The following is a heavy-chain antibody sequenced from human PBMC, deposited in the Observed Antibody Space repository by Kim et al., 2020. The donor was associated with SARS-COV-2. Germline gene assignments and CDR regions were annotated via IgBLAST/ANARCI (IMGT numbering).Heavy chain of an antibody. J-gene: IGHJ5*02. D-gene: IGHD2-21*02. CDR2: IYYSGST. Sequence: SETLSLTCTVSGGSISSYYWSWIRQPPGKGLEWIGYIYYSGSTNYNPSLKSRVTISVDTSKNQFSLKLSSVTAADTAVYYCARHYCGGDCYSYNWFDPWCQGTLVTVSS. CDR1: GGSISSYY. CDR3: ARHYCGGDCYSYNWFDP. V-gene: IGHV4-59*08.